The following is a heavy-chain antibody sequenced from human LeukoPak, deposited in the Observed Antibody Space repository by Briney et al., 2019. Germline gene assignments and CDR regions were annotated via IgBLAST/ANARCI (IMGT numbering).Heavy chain of an antibody. V-gene: IGHV4-59*11. Sequence: PSETLSLTCTVSGGSISSHYWSWIRQPPGKGLEWIGYIYYSGSTNYNPSLKSRLTISVDTSKNQFSLKLSSVTAADTAVYYCARASTIFGHFAYWGRGTLVTVSS. CDR3: ARASTIFGHFAY. J-gene: IGHJ4*02. D-gene: IGHD3-3*01. CDR2: IYYSGST. CDR1: GGSISSHY.